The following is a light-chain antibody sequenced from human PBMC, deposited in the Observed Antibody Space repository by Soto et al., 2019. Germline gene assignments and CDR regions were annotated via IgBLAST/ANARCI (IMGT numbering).Light chain of an antibody. V-gene: IGKV3-20*01. CDR1: QSVSSSY. Sequence: EIVLTQSPGTLSLSPGERATLSCRASQSVSSSYLAWYQQKPGQAPRLLIYGASSRATVIPDRFSGSGSGTDFTLTISRLETEDFAVYYCQQYGSSPYTFGNGTKLEIK. CDR3: QQYGSSPYT. J-gene: IGKJ2*01. CDR2: GAS.